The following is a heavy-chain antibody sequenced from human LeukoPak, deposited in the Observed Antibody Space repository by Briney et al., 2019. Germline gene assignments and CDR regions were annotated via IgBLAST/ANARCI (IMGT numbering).Heavy chain of an antibody. J-gene: IGHJ4*02. CDR3: ARVLENAWWELLGFDY. Sequence: GGSLRLSCAASGFTVSSNYMSWVRQAPGKGLEWVSVIYSGGSTYYADSVKGRFTISRDNSKNTLYLQMNSLRAEDTAVYYCARVLENAWWELLGFDYWGQGTLVTVSS. CDR1: GFTVSSNY. CDR2: IYSGGST. D-gene: IGHD1-26*01. V-gene: IGHV3-53*01.